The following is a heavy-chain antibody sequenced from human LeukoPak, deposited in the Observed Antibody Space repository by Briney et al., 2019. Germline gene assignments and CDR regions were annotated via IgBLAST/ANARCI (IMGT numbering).Heavy chain of an antibody. CDR2: ISSSSSYT. CDR1: GFTFSDYY. Sequence: GGSLRLSCAASGFTFSDYYMSWIRQAPGKGLEWVSYISSSSSYTSYADSVKGRFTISRDNAKNSLYLQMNSLRAEDTAVYYCARDSGSSSDYWGQGTLVTVSS. V-gene: IGHV3-11*05. D-gene: IGHD6-13*01. CDR3: ARDSGSSSDY. J-gene: IGHJ4*02.